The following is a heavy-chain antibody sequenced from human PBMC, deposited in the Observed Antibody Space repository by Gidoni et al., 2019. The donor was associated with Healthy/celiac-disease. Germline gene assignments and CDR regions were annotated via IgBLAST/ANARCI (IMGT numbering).Heavy chain of an antibody. Sequence: QVQLQESGPGLVKPSQTLSLTCTVSGGPLSTGSYYCRWILQPAGKGLEWIGRIYTSGSTNYNPSLKSRVTISVDTSKNQFSLKLSSVTAADTAVYYCASAVVVAATSFYYYYFGMDVWGQGTTVTVSS. J-gene: IGHJ6*02. CDR1: GGPLSTGSYY. CDR3: ASAVVVAATSFYYYYFGMDV. V-gene: IGHV4-61*02. D-gene: IGHD2-15*01. CDR2: IYTSGST.